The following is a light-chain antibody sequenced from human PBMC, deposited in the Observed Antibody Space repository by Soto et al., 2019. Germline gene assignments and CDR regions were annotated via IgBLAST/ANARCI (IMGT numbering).Light chain of an antibody. CDR2: DAS. J-gene: IGKJ1*01. CDR3: QQYGSSSWT. Sequence: EIVLTQSPATLSLSPGDIATLSFGASQSVSNNYLAWYQQKPGLAPRLLIYDASYRANGIPDRFSGSGSGTDFTLTISRLEPEDFVVYYCQQYGSSSWTFGQGTKVDIK. V-gene: IGKV3D-20*01. CDR1: QSVSNNY.